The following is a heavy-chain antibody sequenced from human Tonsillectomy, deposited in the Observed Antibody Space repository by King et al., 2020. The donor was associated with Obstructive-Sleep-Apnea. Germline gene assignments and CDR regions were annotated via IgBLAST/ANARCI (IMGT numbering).Heavy chain of an antibody. CDR1: GYTFSKNA. J-gene: IGHJ6*02. Sequence: QLVQSGSELKKPGASVTVSCKASGYTFSKNAMHWVRQAPGQGLEWMGWINTNTGNPTYAQGFTGRFVFSLNISVSTAYLQISSLKAEDTAVYYCARDQWITYYYYGMDVWGQGTTVTVSS. D-gene: IGHD5-12*01. CDR3: ARDQWITYYYYGMDV. CDR2: INTNTGNP. V-gene: IGHV7-4-1*02.